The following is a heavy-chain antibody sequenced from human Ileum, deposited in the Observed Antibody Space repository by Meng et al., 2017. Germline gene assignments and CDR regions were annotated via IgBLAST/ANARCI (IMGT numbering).Heavy chain of an antibody. CDR1: GFVFSDYE. CDR3: ATDLYGVKDFDD. CDR2: ITSRGDIA. Sequence: GESLKISCAASGFVFSDYEFNWVRQAPGKGLEWISYITSRGDIALYADSVKGRFTISRDSDKYSLYLQMNSLRAEDTAVYFCATDLYGVKDFDDWGQGTLVTVSS. V-gene: IGHV3-48*03. J-gene: IGHJ4*02. D-gene: IGHD3-3*01.